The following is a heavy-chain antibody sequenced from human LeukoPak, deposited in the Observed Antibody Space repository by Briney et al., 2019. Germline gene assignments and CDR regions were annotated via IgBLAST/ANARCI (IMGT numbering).Heavy chain of an antibody. CDR2: INSDGSDT. Sequence: GGSLRLSYPASGFTFSNSWMHWVRQAPGEGLVWVPRINSDGSDTRYADSVKGRFTISRDNAKNTLYLQMNSLRAEDTALYYCARGEYTYYFDYWGQGALVAVSS. CDR1: GFTFSNSW. CDR3: ARGEYTYYFDY. D-gene: IGHD2/OR15-2a*01. J-gene: IGHJ4*02. V-gene: IGHV3-74*01.